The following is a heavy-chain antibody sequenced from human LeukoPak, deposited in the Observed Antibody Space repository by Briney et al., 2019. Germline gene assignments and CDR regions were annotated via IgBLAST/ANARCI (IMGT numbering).Heavy chain of an antibody. CDR3: AKDAKLGMATMYSFDT. CDR2: ISGSGGST. D-gene: IGHD5-24*01. Sequence: KPGGSLRVSCAASGFTFSTYAMSWVRLAPGKGLEWVSGISGSGGSTYYADSVKGRFTISRDNSKSSLYLQMNSLRAEDTAVYYCAKDAKLGMATMYSFDTWGQGTMVTVSS. J-gene: IGHJ3*02. CDR1: GFTFSTYA. V-gene: IGHV3-23*01.